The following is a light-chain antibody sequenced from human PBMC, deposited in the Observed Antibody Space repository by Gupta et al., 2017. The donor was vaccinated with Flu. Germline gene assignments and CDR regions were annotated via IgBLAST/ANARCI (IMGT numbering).Light chain of an antibody. V-gene: IGLV3-19*01. J-gene: IGLJ1*01. Sequence: GQTVRITCQGDSRRSSYASWYQQKPGQAPVVVIYAISNRPSGITDRFSGSSSGDTASLTIAGAQAEDEADYYWNSQASSSNQEVFGTGTKVTVL. CDR3: NSQASSSNQEV. CDR2: AIS. CDR1: SRRSSY.